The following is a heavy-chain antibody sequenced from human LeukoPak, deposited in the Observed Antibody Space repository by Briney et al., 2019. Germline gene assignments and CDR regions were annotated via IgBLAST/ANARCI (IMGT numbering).Heavy chain of an antibody. CDR1: GFTFSSYA. V-gene: IGHV3-23*01. CDR2: ISGSGGST. J-gene: IGHJ4*02. CDR3: AKLNSGGSCYSCAFDY. D-gene: IGHD2-15*01. Sequence: SGGSLRLSCAASGFTFSSYAMSWIRQAPGKGLEWVSAISGSGGSTYYADSGKGRFTISRDNSKNTLYLQMNSLRAEDTAVYYCAKLNSGGSCYSCAFDYWGQGTLVTVSS.